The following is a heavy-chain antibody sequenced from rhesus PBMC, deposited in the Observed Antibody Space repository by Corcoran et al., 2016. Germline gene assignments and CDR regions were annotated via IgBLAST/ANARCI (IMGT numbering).Heavy chain of an antibody. V-gene: IGHV4S14*01. CDR1: GYSISSGYY. CDR2: IYVSGGSN. D-gene: IGHD5-36*01. J-gene: IGHJ4*01. Sequence: QVQLQESGPGLVKPSETLSLTCAVSGYSISSGYYWNWIRQPPGKGLEWIGSIYVSGGSNYLTPSLKSRVTLSVDTSKNQFSLKLSSVTAADTAVYYCGFSYGQYWGQGVLVTVSS. CDR3: GFSYGQY.